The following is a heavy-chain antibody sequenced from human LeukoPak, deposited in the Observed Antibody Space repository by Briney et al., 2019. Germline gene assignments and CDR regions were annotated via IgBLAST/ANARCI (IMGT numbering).Heavy chain of an antibody. CDR2: INPNSGGT. D-gene: IGHD2-15*01. J-gene: IGHJ6*03. Sequence: ASVKVSCKASGYTFTSYGISWVRQAPGQGLEWMGWINPNSGGTNYAQKFQGRVTMTRDTSISTAYMELSRLRSGDTAVYYCASGGYCSGGSCYPGYYYYYYMDVWGKGTTVTVSS. CDR1: GYTFTSYG. CDR3: ASGGYCSGGSCYPGYYYYYYMDV. V-gene: IGHV1-2*02.